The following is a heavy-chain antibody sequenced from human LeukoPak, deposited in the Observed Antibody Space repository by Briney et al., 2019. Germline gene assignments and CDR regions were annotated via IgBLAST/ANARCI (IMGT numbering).Heavy chain of an antibody. V-gene: IGHV3-73*01. CDR3: ARRWSFDY. Sequence: GGSLRLSCAASGFTFSGSAMHWVRQASGKGLEWVGRIRSKANSYATAYAASVKGRFTISRDDSKNTAYLQMNSLKTEDTAVYYCARRWSFDYWGQGTLVTVSS. J-gene: IGHJ4*02. CDR1: GFTFSGSA. D-gene: IGHD6-13*01. CDR2: IRSKANSYAT.